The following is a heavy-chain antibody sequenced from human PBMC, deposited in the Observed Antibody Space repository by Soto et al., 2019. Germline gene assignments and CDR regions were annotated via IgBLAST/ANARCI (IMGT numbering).Heavy chain of an antibody. V-gene: IGHV4-34*01. CDR2: INHSGST. J-gene: IGHJ1*01. CDR3: ARGGIVVVPEYFQH. CDR1: GGSFSGYY. Sequence: SETLSLTCAVYGGSFSGYYWSWIRQPPGKGLEWIGEINHSGSTNYNPSLKSRVTISVDTSKNQFSLKLSSVTAADTAVYYCARGGIVVVPEYFQHWGQGTLVTVSS. D-gene: IGHD3-22*01.